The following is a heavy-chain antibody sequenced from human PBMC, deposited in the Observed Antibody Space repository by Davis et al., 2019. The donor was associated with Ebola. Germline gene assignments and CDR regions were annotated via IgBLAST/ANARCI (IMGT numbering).Heavy chain of an antibody. CDR3: ARENTRYCSSTSCYYYGMDV. Sequence: AASVKVSCKASGYTFTSYGISWVRQAPGQGLEWVGWISAYNGNTNYAQKLQGRVTMTTDTSTSTAYMELRSLRSDDTAVYYCARENTRYCSSTSCYYYGMDVWGQGTTVTVSS. D-gene: IGHD2-2*01. CDR2: ISAYNGNT. CDR1: GYTFTSYG. V-gene: IGHV1-18*01. J-gene: IGHJ6*02.